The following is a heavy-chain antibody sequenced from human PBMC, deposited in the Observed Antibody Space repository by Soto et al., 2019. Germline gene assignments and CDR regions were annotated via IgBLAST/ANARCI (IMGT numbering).Heavy chain of an antibody. Sequence: QVQLQQWGAGLLKPSETLSLTCAVYGGSFSGYYWSWIRQPPGKGLEWLGEINHSGRTNYNPSLKSRVTISVDTSKNQFSLKLSSVTAADTAVYYCASRVVGVRGVIITLGHFDYWGQGTLVTVSS. CDR2: INHSGRT. CDR3: ASRVVGVRGVIITLGHFDY. J-gene: IGHJ4*02. V-gene: IGHV4-34*01. CDR1: GGSFSGYY. D-gene: IGHD3-10*01.